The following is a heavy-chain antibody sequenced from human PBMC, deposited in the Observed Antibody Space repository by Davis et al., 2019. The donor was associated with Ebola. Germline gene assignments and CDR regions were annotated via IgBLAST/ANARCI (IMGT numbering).Heavy chain of an antibody. J-gene: IGHJ4*02. CDR1: GFTFSSYW. Sequence: PGGSLRLSCAASGFTFSSYWMHWVRHAPGKGLVWVSRINSDGSSTSYADSVKGRFTISRDNAKNTLYLQMNSLRAEDTAVYYCARGPSTGNSFSHWGQGTLVTVSS. CDR2: INSDGSST. CDR3: ARGPSTGNSFSH. D-gene: IGHD4-23*01. V-gene: IGHV3-74*01.